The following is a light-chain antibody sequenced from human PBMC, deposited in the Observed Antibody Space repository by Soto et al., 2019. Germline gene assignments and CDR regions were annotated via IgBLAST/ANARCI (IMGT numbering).Light chain of an antibody. Sequence: QSVLTQPASVSGSPGQSITISCTGTSSDIGGYNYVSWYQQHPGKAPKLMIYDVSDRPSGVSNRFSGSKSGNTASLTISGLQAEDEADDYGASYASSNTVLFGGGTKLTVL. CDR3: ASYASSNTVL. CDR2: DVS. V-gene: IGLV2-14*03. J-gene: IGLJ2*01. CDR1: SSDIGGYNY.